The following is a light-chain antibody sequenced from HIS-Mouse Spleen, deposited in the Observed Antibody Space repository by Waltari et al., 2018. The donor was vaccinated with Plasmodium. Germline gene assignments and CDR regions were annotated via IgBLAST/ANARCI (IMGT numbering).Light chain of an antibody. Sequence: QSALTQPRSVSGSPGQSVTISCTGTSSDVGGYNYVSWYQQHPGKAPKLMIYDVSKRPSGVPDRFPGSKSGNTAFLTISGLQAEDEADYYCCSYAGSYTWVFGGGTKLTVL. J-gene: IGLJ3*02. CDR2: DVS. V-gene: IGLV2-11*01. CDR3: CSYAGSYTWV. CDR1: SSDVGGYNY.